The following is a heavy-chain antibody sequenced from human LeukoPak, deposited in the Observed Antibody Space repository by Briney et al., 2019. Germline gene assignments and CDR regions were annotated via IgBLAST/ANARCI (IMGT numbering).Heavy chain of an antibody. CDR3: ARVQTYCSSTSCPVGEKYYYYGMDV. J-gene: IGHJ6*02. Sequence: GRSLRLSCAASGFTFSSYAMHLVRQAPGKGLEWVAVISYDGSNKYYADSVKGRFTISRDNSKNTLYLQMNSLRAEDTAVYYCARVQTYCSSTSCPVGEKYYYYGMDVWGQGTTVTVSS. V-gene: IGHV3-30-3*01. CDR1: GFTFSSYA. D-gene: IGHD2-2*01. CDR2: ISYDGSNK.